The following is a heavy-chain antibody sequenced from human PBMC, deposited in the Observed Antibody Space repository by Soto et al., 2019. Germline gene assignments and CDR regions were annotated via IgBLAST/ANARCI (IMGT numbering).Heavy chain of an antibody. CDR3: ARAAKNYYDSSGSSPFDY. CDR1: GGSISSYY. Sequence: LSLTCTVSGGSISSYYWSWIRQPPGKGLEWIGYIYYSGSTNYNPSLKSRVTISVDTSKNQFSLKLSSVTAADTAVYYCARAAKNYYDSSGSSPFDYWGQGTLVTVSS. V-gene: IGHV4-59*01. J-gene: IGHJ4*02. CDR2: IYYSGST. D-gene: IGHD3-22*01.